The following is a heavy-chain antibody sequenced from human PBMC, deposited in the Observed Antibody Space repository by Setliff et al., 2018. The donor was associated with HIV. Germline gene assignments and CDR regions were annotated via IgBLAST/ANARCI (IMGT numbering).Heavy chain of an antibody. V-gene: IGHV4-59*12. CDR3: AREVAADGTYFDY. J-gene: IGHJ4*01. CDR2: IYYSGST. D-gene: IGHD6-13*01. Sequence: SETLSLTCTVSGASISSYYWSWIRQPPGKGLEWIGYIYYSGSTNYNPSLKSRVIISVDTSKNQFSLKVRSVTAADTAMYYCAREVAADGTYFDYWGQGALVTV. CDR1: GASISSYY.